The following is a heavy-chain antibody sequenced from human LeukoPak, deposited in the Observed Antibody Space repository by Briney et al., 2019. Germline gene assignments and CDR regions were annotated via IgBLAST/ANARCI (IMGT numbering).Heavy chain of an antibody. CDR3: AKASGRYCSSTRCQAPLDY. CDR2: IWFDGSNK. D-gene: IGHD2-2*01. V-gene: IGHV3-33*06. J-gene: IGHJ4*02. CDR1: GFTFSTYG. Sequence: PGGSLRLSCAASGFTFSTYGMHWVRQAPGRGLERVAVIWFDGSNKYNADSVRGRFTISRDNSKNTLYLEMNSLRDEDTAVYYCAKASGRYCSSTRCQAPLDYWGQGTLVTVSS.